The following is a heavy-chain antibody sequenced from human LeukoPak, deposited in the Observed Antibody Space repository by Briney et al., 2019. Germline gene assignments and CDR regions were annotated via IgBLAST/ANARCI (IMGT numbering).Heavy chain of an antibody. CDR2: INSDGSDT. CDR1: GFTFSSYW. V-gene: IGHV3-74*01. D-gene: IGHD3-22*01. CDR3: ARGWVPSDITLK. J-gene: IGHJ3*01. Sequence: GGSLRLSCAASGFTFSSYWMHWVRQAPGKGLVWVARINSDGSDTNYADSVKGRFTISRDNARNTVYLQMNCLRAEDTAVYYCARGWVPSDITLKWGQGTMVTVSS.